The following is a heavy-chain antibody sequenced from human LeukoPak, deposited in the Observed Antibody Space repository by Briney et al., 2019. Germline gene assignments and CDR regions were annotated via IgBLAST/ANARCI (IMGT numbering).Heavy chain of an antibody. Sequence: PGGSLRLSCAASGFTFSSNAMSWVRQAPGKGLEGVSAISGSGGSTYCADSVKGRFTISRDNSKNTLYLQMNSLRAEDTAVYYCAKFKAYGTGRYYFDYWGQGTLVTVSS. CDR3: AKFKAYGTGRYYFDY. J-gene: IGHJ4*02. CDR1: GFTFSSNA. D-gene: IGHD3-10*01. V-gene: IGHV3-23*01. CDR2: ISGSGGST.